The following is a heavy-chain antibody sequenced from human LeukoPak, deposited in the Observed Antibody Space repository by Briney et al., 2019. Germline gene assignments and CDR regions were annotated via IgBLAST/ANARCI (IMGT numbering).Heavy chain of an antibody. Sequence: PSETLSLTCTVSGGPISSYSWNWIRQPAGKGLEWIGQISTSGSTNYNPSLKSRVTMSVDTSKNHFSLRLSSVSAADTAVYYCARHYKSTRTTVFDYWGRGTLVTVSS. CDR1: GGPISSYS. CDR3: ARHYKSTRTTVFDY. J-gene: IGHJ4*02. D-gene: IGHD4-11*01. CDR2: ISTSGST. V-gene: IGHV4-4*07.